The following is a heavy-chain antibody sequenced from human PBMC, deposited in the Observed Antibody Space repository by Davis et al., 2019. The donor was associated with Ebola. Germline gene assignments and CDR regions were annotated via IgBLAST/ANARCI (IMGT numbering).Heavy chain of an antibody. CDR3: VREVRRGWFDP. CDR2: ISSSGITT. D-gene: IGHD3-10*01. J-gene: IGHJ5*02. V-gene: IGHV3-48*04. Sequence: GESLKISCTASGFIFDNYGMSWVRQAPGKGLEWVSYISSSGITTQYADSVRGRFAISRDNAKNSLDLQMNSLRAEDTAVYYCVREVRRGWFDPWGQGTLVTVSS. CDR1: GFIFDNYG.